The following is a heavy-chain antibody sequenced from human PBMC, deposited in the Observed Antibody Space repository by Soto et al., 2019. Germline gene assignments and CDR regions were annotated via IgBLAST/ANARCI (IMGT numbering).Heavy chain of an antibody. CDR1: GGSFSGYY. CDR3: ARKRRGYSGYDY. D-gene: IGHD5-12*01. Sequence: SETLSLTCAVYGGSFSGYYWSWIRQPPGKGLEWIGEINHSGSTNYNPSLKSRVTISVDTSKNQFSLKLSSVTAADTAVYYCARKRRGYSGYDYWGQGTLVTVSS. V-gene: IGHV4-34*01. CDR2: INHSGST. J-gene: IGHJ4*02.